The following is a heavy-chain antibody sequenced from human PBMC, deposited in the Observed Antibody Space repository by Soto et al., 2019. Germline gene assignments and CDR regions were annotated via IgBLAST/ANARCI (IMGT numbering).Heavy chain of an antibody. CDR3: AKAGCSGGTCYLYYFDY. CDR2: ISGRGGNT. V-gene: IGHV3-23*01. CDR1: GFTFSNYA. Sequence: GGSLRLSCAASGFTFSNYAMSWVRRAPGKGLEWVSTISGRGGNTYYADSVKGRFTISRDNSRNTLYLQMDSLRVEDSAVYSCAKAGCSGGTCYLYYFDYWGQGALVTVSS. D-gene: IGHD2-15*01. J-gene: IGHJ4*02.